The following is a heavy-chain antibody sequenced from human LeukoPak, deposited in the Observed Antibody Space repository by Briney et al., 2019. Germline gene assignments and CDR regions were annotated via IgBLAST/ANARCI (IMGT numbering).Heavy chain of an antibody. V-gene: IGHV3-23*01. Sequence: GGSLRLSCAASGFGFSDSWMSWVRQAPGKGLEWVAGINKNGDAKYYADSVKGRFTISRDNSKNTLFLQIDSLRAEDTAVYYCARDIHNWASEYRGQGTLVTVSS. D-gene: IGHD1-1*01. CDR3: ARDIHNWASEY. CDR2: INKNGDAK. J-gene: IGHJ4*02. CDR1: GFGFSDSW.